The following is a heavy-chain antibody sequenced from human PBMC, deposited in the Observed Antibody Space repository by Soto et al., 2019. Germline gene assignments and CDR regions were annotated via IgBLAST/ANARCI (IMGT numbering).Heavy chain of an antibody. CDR2: IYYRGST. Sequence: QLQLQESGPGLVKPSETLSLTCTVSGGSISSSSYYCGWIRQPPGKGLEWIGSIYYRGSTYYNPSIKSRVTISLDTSKNPSSLKLSSGTAADTAVYYCALWLQFGALDYWGQGTLVTVSS. D-gene: IGHD5-12*01. J-gene: IGHJ4*02. V-gene: IGHV4-39*01. CDR3: ALWLQFGALDY. CDR1: GGSISSSSYY.